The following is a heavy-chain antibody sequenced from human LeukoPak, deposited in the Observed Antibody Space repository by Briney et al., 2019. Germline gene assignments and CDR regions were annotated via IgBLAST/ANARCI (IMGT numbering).Heavy chain of an antibody. CDR2: IKHDGSEI. Sequence: PGGSLRLSCVGSGFTFDSPSMTWVRQAPGKGLEWVANIKHDGSEINYVNSVKGRFTISRDNARNSLYLQMNSLRAEDTAVYYCAKPPGYDDSVYRPLDYWGQGTLVTVSS. CDR1: GFTFDSPS. V-gene: IGHV3-7*01. D-gene: IGHD3-22*01. CDR3: AKPPGYDDSVYRPLDY. J-gene: IGHJ4*02.